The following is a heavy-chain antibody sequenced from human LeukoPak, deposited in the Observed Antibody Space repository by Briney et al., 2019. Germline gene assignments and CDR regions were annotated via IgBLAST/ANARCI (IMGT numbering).Heavy chain of an antibody. Sequence: GGSLRLSCSASGFTFSSYAMHWVRQAPGKGLEYVSAISSNGGSTYNADSVKGRFTISRDNSKNTLYLQMSSLRAEDTAVYYCVKGGYDYVWGSPPGYWGQGTLVTVSS. CDR2: ISSNGGST. J-gene: IGHJ4*02. CDR3: VKGGYDYVWGSPPGY. V-gene: IGHV3-64D*06. CDR1: GFTFSSYA. D-gene: IGHD3-16*01.